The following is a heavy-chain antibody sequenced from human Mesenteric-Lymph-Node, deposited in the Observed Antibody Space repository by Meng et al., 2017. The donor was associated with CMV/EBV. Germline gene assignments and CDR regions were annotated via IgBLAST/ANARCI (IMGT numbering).Heavy chain of an antibody. D-gene: IGHD3-10*01. J-gene: IGHJ4*02. CDR3: ARDQGYGSGSYWVY. Sequence: GGSLRLSCAASGFTFSSYSMNWVRQAPGKGLEWVSFISSSNNYIYYADSVKGRFTISRDNTRNSLYLQMNSLRAEDTAVYYCARDQGYGSGSYWVYWGQGTLVTVSS. CDR1: GFTFSSYS. CDR2: ISSSNNYI. V-gene: IGHV3-21*01.